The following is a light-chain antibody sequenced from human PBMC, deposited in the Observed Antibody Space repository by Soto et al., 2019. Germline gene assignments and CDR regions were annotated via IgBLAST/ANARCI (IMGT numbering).Light chain of an antibody. J-gene: IGKJ4*01. CDR2: DAS. CDR3: QQYDTYPLT. Sequence: DVQMTQSPSSLSASVGDRVTITCRASQSINNWLAWYQQKPGKAPKFLIYDASTLETGVPSRFSGSASGTEFTLTISVLQPEAVASYYCQQYDTYPLTFGGGTRVELK. V-gene: IGKV1-5*01. CDR1: QSINNW.